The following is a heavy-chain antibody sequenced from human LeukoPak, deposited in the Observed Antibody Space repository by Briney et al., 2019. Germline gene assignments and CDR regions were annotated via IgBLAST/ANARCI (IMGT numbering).Heavy chain of an antibody. D-gene: IGHD3-10*01. CDR2: IYYSGST. V-gene: IGHV4-59*01. J-gene: IGHJ4*02. CDR3: ARADYGSSPYY. Sequence: SETLSLTCTVSGGSISSYSWSWIRQPPGKGLEWIGYIYYSGSTNYNPSLKSRVTISVDTSKNQFSLKLTSVTAADTAVYYCARADYGSSPYYWGQGTLVTVSS. CDR1: GGSISSYS.